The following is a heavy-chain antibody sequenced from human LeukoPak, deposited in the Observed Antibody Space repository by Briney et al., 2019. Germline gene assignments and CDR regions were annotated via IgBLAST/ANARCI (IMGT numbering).Heavy chain of an antibody. J-gene: IGHJ4*02. D-gene: IGHD3-10*01. Sequence: PSETLSLTCAVYGGSFSGYYWSWIRQPPGKGLEWIGEISHSGSTNYNPSLKGRVTISVDTSKNQFSLKLSSVTAADTAVYYCARASMVRGVTWGQGTLVTVSS. V-gene: IGHV4-34*01. CDR1: GGSFSGYY. CDR2: ISHSGST. CDR3: ARASMVRGVT.